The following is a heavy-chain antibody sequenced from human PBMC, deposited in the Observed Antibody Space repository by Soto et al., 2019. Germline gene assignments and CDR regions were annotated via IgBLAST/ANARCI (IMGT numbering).Heavy chain of an antibody. J-gene: IGHJ4*02. CDR3: ARVEYGDYRSIDY. CDR2: INTGNGDT. V-gene: IGHV1-3*04. CDR1: GYTFTSYS. D-gene: IGHD4-17*01. Sequence: ASVKVSCKTSGYTFTSYSMHWVRQAPGQRPEWMGWINTGNGDTKYSGRFQGRLTIVRDASASSAYMELTSLESDDTAVYYCARVEYGDYRSIDYWGQGTLVTVSS.